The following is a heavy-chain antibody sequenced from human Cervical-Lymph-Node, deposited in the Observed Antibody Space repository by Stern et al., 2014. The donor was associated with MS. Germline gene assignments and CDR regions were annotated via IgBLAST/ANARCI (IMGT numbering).Heavy chain of an antibody. J-gene: IGHJ4*02. CDR1: GYTFTSYW. CDR2: LFPGGSCI. CDR3: ARQRYFDY. V-gene: IGHV5-51*01. Sequence: VQLVQSGPEVKRPGESLKISCQASGYTFTSYWIGWVRQMPGKGLEWIAILFPGGSCIGYSRSLQGQGPLSAEKSRCTAYLQWNNLKSSDTAIYYCARQRYFDYWGQGTLVTVSS.